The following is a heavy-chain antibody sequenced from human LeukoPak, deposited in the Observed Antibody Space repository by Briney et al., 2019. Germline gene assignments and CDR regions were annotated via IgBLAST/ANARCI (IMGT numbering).Heavy chain of an antibody. Sequence: PSETLSLTCTVSGASVNSGDYYWSWIRQSPGEGLEWIGYIYYSGSTYYNPSLKSRVTISVDTSKNQFSLKLSSVTAADTAVYYCARAPLGYGYYGMDVWGQGTTVTVSS. D-gene: IGHD5-18*01. CDR2: IYYSGST. J-gene: IGHJ6*02. V-gene: IGHV4-30-4*01. CDR3: ARAPLGYGYYGMDV. CDR1: GASVNSGDYY.